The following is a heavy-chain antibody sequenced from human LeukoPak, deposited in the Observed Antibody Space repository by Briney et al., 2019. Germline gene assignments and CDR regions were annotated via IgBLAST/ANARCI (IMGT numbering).Heavy chain of an antibody. Sequence: PSETLSLTCAVSGGSISSGGYSWSWLRQPPGKGLEWIGYIYHSGSTYYNPSLKSRVTISVDRSKNQFSLKLSSVTAADTAVYYCARGSSWYIFDYWGQGTLVTVSS. CDR2: IYHSGST. V-gene: IGHV4-30-2*01. D-gene: IGHD6-13*01. CDR3: ARGSSWYIFDY. CDR1: GGSISSGGYS. J-gene: IGHJ4*02.